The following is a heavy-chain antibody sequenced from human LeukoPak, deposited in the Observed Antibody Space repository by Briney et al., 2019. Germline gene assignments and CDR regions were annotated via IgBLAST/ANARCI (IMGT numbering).Heavy chain of an antibody. J-gene: IGHJ4*02. Sequence: GGSLRLSCAASGFTVSSNYMSWVRQAPGKGLEWVSVIYSGGSTYYADSVKGRFAISRDNSKDTLYLQMNSLRAEDTAVYYCAKRDSSGSYPYYFDCWGQGTLVTVSS. CDR2: IYSGGST. CDR3: AKRDSSGSYPYYFDC. D-gene: IGHD3-22*01. V-gene: IGHV3-53*01. CDR1: GFTVSSNY.